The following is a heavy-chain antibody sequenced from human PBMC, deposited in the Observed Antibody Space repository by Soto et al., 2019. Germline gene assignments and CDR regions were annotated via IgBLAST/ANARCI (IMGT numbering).Heavy chain of an antibody. CDR2: ISYDGVNK. D-gene: IGHD1-1*01. J-gene: IGHJ4*02. CDR3: AKSVYNWNDGFFDF. CDR1: GFTFSSYG. Sequence: QVQLVESGGGVVHPGRSLRLSCAASGFTFSSYGMHWVRQAPGKGLEWVAVISYDGVNKYYADSVKGRFTISRDNSKNTLYLQMNSLRAEDTGVHYCAKSVYNWNDGFFDFWRQGTLVTVSS. V-gene: IGHV3-30*18.